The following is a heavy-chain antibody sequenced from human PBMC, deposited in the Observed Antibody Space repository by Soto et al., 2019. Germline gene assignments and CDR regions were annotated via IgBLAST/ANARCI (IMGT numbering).Heavy chain of an antibody. Sequence: SETLSLTCAVSGCSISSSNWWSWVRQPPGKGLEWIGEIYHSGSTNYNPSLKSRVTISVDKSKNQFSLKLSSVTAADTAVYYCASFEKWSGIDYWGQGTLVTVSS. CDR3: ASFEKWSGIDY. D-gene: IGHD3-10*02. CDR1: GCSISSSNW. CDR2: IYHSGST. V-gene: IGHV4-4*02. J-gene: IGHJ4*02.